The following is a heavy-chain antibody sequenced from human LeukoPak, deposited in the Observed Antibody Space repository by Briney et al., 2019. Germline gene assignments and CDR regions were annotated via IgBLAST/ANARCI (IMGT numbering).Heavy chain of an antibody. CDR2: ISGSGTNT. Sequence: PGGSLRLSCAASGFTFSSYAMSWVRQAPGKGLEWVSDISGSGTNTYYADSVKGRFTISRDNSKNTLYLQMNSLRAEDTAVYYCAKGGCSGGTCYRRDFDYWGQGTLVTVSS. CDR3: AKGGCSGGTCYRRDFDY. V-gene: IGHV3-23*01. CDR1: GFTFSSYA. D-gene: IGHD2-15*01. J-gene: IGHJ4*02.